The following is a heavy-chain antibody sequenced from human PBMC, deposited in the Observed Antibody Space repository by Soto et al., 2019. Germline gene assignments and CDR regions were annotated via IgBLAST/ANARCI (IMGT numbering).Heavy chain of an antibody. J-gene: IGHJ6*02. CDR1: GFTFSSYG. CDR3: AKDLRVVAANYYGMDV. D-gene: IGHD2-15*01. CDR2: ISYDGSNK. Sequence: GGSLRLSCAASGFTFSSYGMHWVRQAPGKGLEWVAVISYDGSNKYYADSVKGRFTISRDNSKNTLYLQMNSLRAEDTAVYYCAKDLRVVAANYYGMDVWGQGTTVTVSS. V-gene: IGHV3-30*18.